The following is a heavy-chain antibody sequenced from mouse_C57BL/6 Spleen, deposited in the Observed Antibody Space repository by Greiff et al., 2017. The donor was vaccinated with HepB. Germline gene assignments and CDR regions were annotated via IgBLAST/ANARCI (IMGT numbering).Heavy chain of an antibody. CDR3: TTCVYYYGSSYVFFDY. D-gene: IGHD1-1*01. J-gene: IGHJ2*01. CDR1: GFNIKDDY. CDR2: IDPENGDT. Sequence: VQLQQSGAELVRPGASVKLSCTASGFNIKDDYMHWVKQRPEQGLEWIGWIDPENGDTEYATKFQGKATITADTSSNTAYLQRSSLTSEDTAVYYCTTCVYYYGSSYVFFDYWGQGTTLTVSS. V-gene: IGHV14-4*01.